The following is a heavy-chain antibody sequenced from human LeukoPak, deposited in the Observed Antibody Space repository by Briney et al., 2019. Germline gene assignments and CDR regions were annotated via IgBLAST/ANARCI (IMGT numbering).Heavy chain of an antibody. CDR2: IIPIFGTA. CDR3: AREGSYGSGSWGIDY. Sequence: ASVKVSCKASGGTFSSYAISWVRQAPGQGLEWMGGIIPIFGTANYAQKVQGRVTITADESTSTAYMELSSLRSEDTAVYYCAREGSYGSGSWGIDYWGQGTLVTVSS. V-gene: IGHV1-69*13. CDR1: GGTFSSYA. J-gene: IGHJ4*02. D-gene: IGHD3-10*01.